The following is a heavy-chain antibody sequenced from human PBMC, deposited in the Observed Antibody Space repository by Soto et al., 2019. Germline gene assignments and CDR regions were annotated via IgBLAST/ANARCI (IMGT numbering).Heavy chain of an antibody. Sequence: GASVKVSCKASGYIFTSYYMHWVRQAPGQGLEWMGIINPSGGSTSYAQKFQGRVTMTRDTSTSTVYMELSSLRSEDTAVYYCARLPPQYCSSTSCSLDVWGQGTTVTVSS. J-gene: IGHJ6*02. CDR3: ARLPPQYCSSTSCSLDV. V-gene: IGHV1-46*01. D-gene: IGHD2-2*01. CDR2: INPSGGST. CDR1: GYIFTSYY.